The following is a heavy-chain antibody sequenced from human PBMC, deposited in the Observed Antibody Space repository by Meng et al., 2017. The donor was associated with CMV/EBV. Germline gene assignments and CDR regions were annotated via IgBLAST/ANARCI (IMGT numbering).Heavy chain of an antibody. CDR3: AIEYYYGSGSQFDY. D-gene: IGHD3-10*01. CDR1: GYSISSGYY. V-gene: IGHV4-38-2*02. J-gene: IGHJ4*02. CDR2: IYHSGST. Sequence: SETLSLTCTVSGYSISSGYYWGWIRQPPGKGLEWIGSIYHSGSTYYNPSLKSRVTISVDTSKNQFPLKLSSVTAADTAVYYCAIEYYYGSGSQFDYWGQGTLVTVSS.